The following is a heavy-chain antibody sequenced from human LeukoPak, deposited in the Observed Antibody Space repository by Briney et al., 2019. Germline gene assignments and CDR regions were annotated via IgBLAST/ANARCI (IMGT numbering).Heavy chain of an antibody. J-gene: IGHJ6*02. Sequence: GGSLRLSCAASGFTFSSYWMHWVRQAPGKGLVWVSRINPDGTTTTYADSVKGRFTISRDNFRNTLSLQMNSLRAEDTAVYYCAKNILGIVGAPRYGMDVWGQGITVTVSS. CDR2: INPDGTTT. V-gene: IGHV3-74*01. D-gene: IGHD1-26*01. CDR1: GFTFSSYW. CDR3: AKNILGIVGAPRYGMDV.